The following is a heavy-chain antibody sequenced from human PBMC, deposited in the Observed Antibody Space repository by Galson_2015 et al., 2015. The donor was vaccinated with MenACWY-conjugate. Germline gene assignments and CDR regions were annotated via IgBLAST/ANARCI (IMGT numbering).Heavy chain of an antibody. Sequence: SLRLSCAASGFTFSSFRMNWVRQAPGKGLEWVSSIGATSATIYYADSVKGRSTISRDNAKNSLYLQMNSLRAEDTAVYYCARTAVSVPPWGQGTLVTVSS. CDR1: GFTFSSFR. CDR3: ARTAVSVPP. D-gene: IGHD2-2*01. J-gene: IGHJ5*02. CDR2: IGATSATI. V-gene: IGHV3-21*01.